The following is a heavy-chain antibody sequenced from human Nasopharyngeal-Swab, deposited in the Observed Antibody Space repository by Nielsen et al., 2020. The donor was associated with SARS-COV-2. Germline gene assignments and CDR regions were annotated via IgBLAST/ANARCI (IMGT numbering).Heavy chain of an antibody. CDR3: ARDFENIVVVPAAHGIYYYYYMDV. Sequence: WVRQAPGQGLEWMGWINTNTGNPTYAQGFTGRFVFPLDTSVSTAYLQISSLKAEDTAVYYCARDFENIVVVPAAHGIYYYYYMDVWGKGTTVTVSS. V-gene: IGHV7-4-1*02. D-gene: IGHD2-2*01. J-gene: IGHJ6*03. CDR2: INTNTGNP.